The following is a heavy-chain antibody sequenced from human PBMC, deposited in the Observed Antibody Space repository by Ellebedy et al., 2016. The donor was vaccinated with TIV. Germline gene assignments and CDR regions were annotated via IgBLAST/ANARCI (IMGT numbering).Heavy chain of an antibody. CDR3: AKVGHDQGDYGLSYFDH. J-gene: IGHJ4*02. CDR1: GFTSSRSP. V-gene: IGHV3-23*02. Sequence: PGGSLRLSCAASGFTSSRSPLRWVPHAPGKGLSWVSATSSSGGRTYYRDSVKGRLSISRDNSKNRLYLQMNILRAEDTATYYCAKVGHDQGDYGLSYFDHWGQGTLVTVSS. D-gene: IGHD4-17*01. CDR2: TSSSGGRT.